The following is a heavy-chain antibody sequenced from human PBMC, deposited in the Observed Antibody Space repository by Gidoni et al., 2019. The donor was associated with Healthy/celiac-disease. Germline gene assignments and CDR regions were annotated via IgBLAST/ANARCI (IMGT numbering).Heavy chain of an antibody. CDR1: GFTFDDYA. Sequence: EVQLVESGGVVVQPGGSLRLSCAASGFTFDDYAMHWVRQAPGKGLEWVSLISWDGGSTYYADSVKGRFTISRDNSKNSLYLQMNSLRAEDTALYYCANDTEDDYGEYYFDYWGQGTLVTVSS. CDR3: ANDTEDDYGEYYFDY. V-gene: IGHV3-43D*03. J-gene: IGHJ4*02. D-gene: IGHD4-17*01. CDR2: ISWDGGST.